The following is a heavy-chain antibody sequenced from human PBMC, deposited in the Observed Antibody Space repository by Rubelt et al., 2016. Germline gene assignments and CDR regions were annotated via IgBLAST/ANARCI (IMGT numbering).Heavy chain of an antibody. Sequence: GGSLRLSCSASGFIFSTSWMNWVRQAPGKGLEWVANIKKDGSEKYYVDSVKGRFTISRDNAKNSLHLQMNSLRAEDTAVYYCAGGSGWLIDYWGQGTLVTVSS. D-gene: IGHD6-19*01. CDR2: IKKDGSEK. V-gene: IGHV3-7*03. J-gene: IGHJ4*02. CDR3: AGGSGWLIDY. CDR1: GFIFSTSW.